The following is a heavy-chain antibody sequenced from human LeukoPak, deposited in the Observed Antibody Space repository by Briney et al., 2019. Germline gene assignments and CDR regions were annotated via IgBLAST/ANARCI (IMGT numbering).Heavy chain of an antibody. CDR1: GGSISSYY. CDR2: IYYSGST. Sequence: SETLFLTCTVSGGSISSYYWSWIRQPPGKGLEWIGYIYYSGSTNYNPSLKSRVTISVDTSKNQFSLKLSSVTAADTAVYYCARDLGVSSGWYGAFDIWGQGTMVTVSS. V-gene: IGHV4-59*01. D-gene: IGHD6-19*01. J-gene: IGHJ3*02. CDR3: ARDLGVSSGWYGAFDI.